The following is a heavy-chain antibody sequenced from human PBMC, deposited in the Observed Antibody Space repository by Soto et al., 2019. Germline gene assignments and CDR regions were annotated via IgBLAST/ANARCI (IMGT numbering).Heavy chain of an antibody. CDR1: GYTLSSYG. CDR2: VNTYNGNT. J-gene: IGHJ3*02. CDR3: ARDYYLGSGQYDLFDI. D-gene: IGHD3-10*01. V-gene: IGHV1-18*01. Sequence: QGQLVQSGTEMKTPGASVKVSCKASGYTLSSYGVSWVRQAPGQGREGRGWVNTYNGNTKYAQKLEGRVSMTTDASPTTAYVALRSLRSDDTVVYYWARDYYLGSGQYDLFDIWGQGTMVTVSS.